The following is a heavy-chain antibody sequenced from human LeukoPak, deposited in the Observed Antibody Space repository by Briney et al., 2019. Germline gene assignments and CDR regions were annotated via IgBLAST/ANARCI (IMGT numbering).Heavy chain of an antibody. CDR2: IRYDGSNK. Sequence: GGSLRLSCAASGFIFSSFGMHWVRQAPGKGLEWVAFIRYDGSNKYYADSVKGRFTISRDNSKNTLYLQMNSPRPEDTAIYYCAKDRGDYTNWFDPWGQGTLVTVSS. CDR3: AKDRGDYTNWFDP. V-gene: IGHV3-30*02. J-gene: IGHJ5*02. D-gene: IGHD4-17*01. CDR1: GFIFSSFG.